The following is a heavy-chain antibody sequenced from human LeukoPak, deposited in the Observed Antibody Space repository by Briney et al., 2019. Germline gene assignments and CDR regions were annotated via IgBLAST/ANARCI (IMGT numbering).Heavy chain of an antibody. V-gene: IGHV1-2*06. CDR2: INPNSGGT. CDR3: ASACRGGANEIDY. D-gene: IGHD3-16*01. J-gene: IGHJ4*02. CDR1: GYTFTGYY. Sequence: GASVKVSCKASGYTFTGYYMHWVRQAPGQGLEWMGRINPNSGGTNYAQKFQGRVTMTRDTSISTAYMELSRLRSDDTAVYYWASACRGGANEIDYWGQGTLVTVSS.